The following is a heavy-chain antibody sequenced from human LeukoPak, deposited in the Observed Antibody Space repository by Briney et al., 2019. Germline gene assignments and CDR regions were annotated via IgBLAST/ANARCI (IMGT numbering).Heavy chain of an antibody. CDR1: GFTFSSYS. V-gene: IGHV3-48*02. CDR2: ISPTGSDI. Sequence: PGGSLRLSCAASGFTFSSYSMNWVRQAPGKGLECLSYISPTGSDISYADSVKGRFTISRDNAKNSLYLQMNSLRDDDTAVYYCTRDPRLTDYWGQGTLVTVSS. J-gene: IGHJ4*02. CDR3: TRDPRLTDY.